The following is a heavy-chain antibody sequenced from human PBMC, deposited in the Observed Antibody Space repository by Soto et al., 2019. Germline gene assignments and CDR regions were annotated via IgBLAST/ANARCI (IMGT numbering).Heavy chain of an antibody. CDR2: ISAYNGNT. D-gene: IGHD3-10*01. CDR1: GYTFTSYG. Sequence: ASVKVSCKASGYTFTSYGISWVRQAPGQGLEWMGWISAYNGNTNYAQKLQGRVTMTTDTSTSTAYMELRSLRSDDTAVYYCVRGPRRLTYYYGSGSYFWFDPWGQGTLVTVSS. V-gene: IGHV1-18*01. J-gene: IGHJ5*02. CDR3: VRGPRRLTYYYGSGSYFWFDP.